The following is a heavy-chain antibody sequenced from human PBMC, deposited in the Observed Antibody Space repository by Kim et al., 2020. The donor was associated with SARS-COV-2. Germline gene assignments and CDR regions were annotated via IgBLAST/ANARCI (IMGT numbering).Heavy chain of an antibody. CDR1: GGSISSYY. CDR3: ARVVWGSGSHY. CDR2: IYYSGST. D-gene: IGHD3-10*01. J-gene: IGHJ4*02. Sequence: SETLSLTCTVSGGSISSYYWSWIRQPPGKGLEWIGYIYYSGSTNYNPSLKSRVTISVDTSKNQFSLKLSSVTAADTAVYYCARVVWGSGSHYWGQGTLVTVSS. V-gene: IGHV4-59*01.